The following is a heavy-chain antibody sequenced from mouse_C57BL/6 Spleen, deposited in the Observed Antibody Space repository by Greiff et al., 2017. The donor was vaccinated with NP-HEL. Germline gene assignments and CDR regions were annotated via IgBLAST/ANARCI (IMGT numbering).Heavy chain of an antibody. D-gene: IGHD2-5*01. Sequence: QVQLQQSGAELVRPGSSVKLSCKASGYTFTSYWMDWVKQRPGQGLEWIGNIYPSDSETHYNQKFKDKATLTVDKSSSTAYMQLSSLTSEDSAVYYCARGYSRAMDYWGQGTSVTVSS. J-gene: IGHJ4*01. V-gene: IGHV1-61*01. CDR2: IYPSDSET. CDR1: GYTFTSYW. CDR3: ARGYSRAMDY.